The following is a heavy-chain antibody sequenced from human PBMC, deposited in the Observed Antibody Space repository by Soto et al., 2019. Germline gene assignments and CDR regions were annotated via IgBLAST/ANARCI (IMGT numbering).Heavy chain of an antibody. CDR1: GFTFSSYA. Sequence: HPGGSLRLSCSASGFTFSSYAMHWVRQAPGKGLEYVSAISSNGGSTYYADSVKGRFTISRDNSKNTLYLQMSSLRAEDTAVYYCARGGRLGYYFGVLSQYNWFDPWGQGTLVTVSS. CDR3: ARGGRLGYYFGVLSQYNWFDP. J-gene: IGHJ5*02. D-gene: IGHD3-3*01. CDR2: ISSNGGST. V-gene: IGHV3-64D*08.